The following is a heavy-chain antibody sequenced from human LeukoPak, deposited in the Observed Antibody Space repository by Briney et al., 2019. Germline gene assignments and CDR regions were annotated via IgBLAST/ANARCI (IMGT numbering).Heavy chain of an antibody. CDR1: GFTVSSYY. Sequence: PGRSLRLSCTASGFTVSSYYMSWVRQAPGKGLEWVANIKQDGSEKYYVDSVKGRFTISRDNAKNSLYLQMNSLRAEDTAVYYCATPIFGGYFDYWGQGTLVTVSS. D-gene: IGHD3-9*01. J-gene: IGHJ4*02. CDR3: ATPIFGGYFDY. CDR2: IKQDGSEK. V-gene: IGHV3-7*01.